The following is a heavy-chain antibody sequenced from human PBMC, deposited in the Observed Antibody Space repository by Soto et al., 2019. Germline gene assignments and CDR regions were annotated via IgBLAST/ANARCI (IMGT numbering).Heavy chain of an antibody. CDR2: IYYSGST. V-gene: IGHV4-59*08. CDR3: VRREAYCSSTSCSPFDY. D-gene: IGHD2-2*01. CDR1: GGSISSYY. Sequence: PSETLSLTCTVSGGSISSYYWSWIRQPPGKGLEWIGYIYYSGSTNYNPSLKSRVTISVDTSKNQFSLKLSSVTAADTAVYYCVRREAYCSSTSCSPFDYWGQGTLVTVSS. J-gene: IGHJ4*02.